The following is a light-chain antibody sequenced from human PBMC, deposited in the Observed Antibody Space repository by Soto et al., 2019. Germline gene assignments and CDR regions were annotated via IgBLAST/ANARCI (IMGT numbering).Light chain of an antibody. CDR1: SSDVGGYNY. V-gene: IGLV2-8*01. CDR2: DVS. J-gene: IGLJ2*01. CDR3: SSYGGSNSLI. Sequence: QSALTQPPSASGSPGQSVTISCTGTSSDVGGYNYVSWYQQHPGKAPKLMIYDVSERPSGVPDRFSGSKSGNTASLTVSGLQAEDEADYYCSSYGGSNSLIFGGGTKVTVL.